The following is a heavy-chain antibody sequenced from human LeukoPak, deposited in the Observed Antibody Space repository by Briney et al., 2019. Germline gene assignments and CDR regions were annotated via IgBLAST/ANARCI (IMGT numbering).Heavy chain of an antibody. CDR2: ISSSSSYI. J-gene: IGHJ4*02. Sequence: PGGSLRLSCAASGFTFSSYSMNWVRQAPGKGLEWVSSISSSSSYIYYADSVKGRFTISRDNAKNSLYLQMNSLRAEDTAVYYCARDQNQLWFGELLFDYWGQGTLVTVSS. D-gene: IGHD3-10*01. CDR1: GFTFSSYS. V-gene: IGHV3-21*01. CDR3: ARDQNQLWFGELLFDY.